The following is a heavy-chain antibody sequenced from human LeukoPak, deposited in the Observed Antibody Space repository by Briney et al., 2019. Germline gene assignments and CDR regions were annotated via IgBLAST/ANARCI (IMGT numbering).Heavy chain of an antibody. Sequence: GESLKISCKGSGYSFTSYWIGWVRQMPGKGLEWMGIIYPGDSDTRYSPSFQGQVTISADKSISTAYLQWSSLKASDTAMYYCAGNLVAGGGYYYGMDVWGQGTTVTVSS. J-gene: IGHJ6*02. D-gene: IGHD6-6*01. CDR1: GYSFTSYW. V-gene: IGHV5-51*01. CDR3: AGNLVAGGGYYYGMDV. CDR2: IYPGDSDT.